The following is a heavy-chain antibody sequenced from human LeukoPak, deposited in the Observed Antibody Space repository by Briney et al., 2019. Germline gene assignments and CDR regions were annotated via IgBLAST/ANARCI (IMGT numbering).Heavy chain of an antibody. V-gene: IGHV1-24*01. J-gene: IGHJ4*02. CDR1: GYSLTELS. D-gene: IGHD6-13*01. CDR3: AAAPGIAAAGIIGFDY. Sequence: GASVKVSCKVSGYSLTELSMHWVRQAPGKGLEWMGGFDPEDGETIYAQKFQGRVTMTEDTSTHTAYMELSSLRSEDTAVYYCAAAPGIAAAGIIGFDYWGQGTPVTVSS. CDR2: FDPEDGET.